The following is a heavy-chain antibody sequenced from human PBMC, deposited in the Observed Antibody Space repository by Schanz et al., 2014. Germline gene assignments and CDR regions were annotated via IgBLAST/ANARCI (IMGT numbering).Heavy chain of an antibody. D-gene: IGHD2-8*02. J-gene: IGHJ4*02. CDR1: RYPFTAYY. V-gene: IGHV1-2*06. CDR2: INPNSGDT. Sequence: QVQLVQSGSEVKKPGASVKVSCKASRYPFTAYYMHWVRQAPGQGLEWMGRINPNSGDTNYAQKFQGRVTMTRDTSTSTAYMELSRLRSDDTAVYYCARGLVRYFAYWGQGTLVTVSS. CDR3: ARGLVRYFAY.